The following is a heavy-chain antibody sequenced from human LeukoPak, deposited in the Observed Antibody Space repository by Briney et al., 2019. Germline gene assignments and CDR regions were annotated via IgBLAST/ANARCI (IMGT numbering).Heavy chain of an antibody. V-gene: IGHV3-48*02. D-gene: IGHD3-22*01. CDR2: ISHSSDAI. CDR3: ARASPSGYDY. Sequence: GGSLRLSCAASGFTFSTYGMDWVRQAPGKVLEWVSYISHSSDAIYYPDSVKGRFTISRDNAKNSLYLQMNSLRDDDTAVYYCARASPSGYDYWGQGTLVTVSS. CDR1: GFTFSTYG. J-gene: IGHJ4*02.